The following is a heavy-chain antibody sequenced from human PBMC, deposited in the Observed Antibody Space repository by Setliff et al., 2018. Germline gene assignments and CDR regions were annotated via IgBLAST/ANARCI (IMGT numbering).Heavy chain of an antibody. CDR3: AREPFSGVGYYFDS. CDR1: GGSISSYY. V-gene: IGHV4-4*07. D-gene: IGHD1-26*01. J-gene: IGHJ4*02. Sequence: NPSETLSLTCTVSGGSISSYYWSWIRQPAGKGLEWIGHIYIGGSANYNPSLKSRVTMSIDTSKNQFSLKLNSVTAADTAVYYCAREPFSGVGYYFDSWGQGTLVTVSS. CDR2: IYIGGSA.